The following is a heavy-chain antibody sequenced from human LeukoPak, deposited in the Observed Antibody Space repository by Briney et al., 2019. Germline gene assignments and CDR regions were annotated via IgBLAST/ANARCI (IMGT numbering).Heavy chain of an antibody. J-gene: IGHJ4*02. V-gene: IGHV4-34*01. CDR2: INDSGST. Sequence: SETLSLTCAVYGGSFSGYYWSWIRQSPGKGLEWIGEINDSGSTNDNPSLKSRVTMSVDTSKNQFPLKLTSVTAADTAVYYCARGRGLTYYYDSSGYYYNYWGQGTLVTVSS. D-gene: IGHD3-22*01. CDR3: ARGRGLTYYYDSSGYYYNY. CDR1: GGSFSGYY.